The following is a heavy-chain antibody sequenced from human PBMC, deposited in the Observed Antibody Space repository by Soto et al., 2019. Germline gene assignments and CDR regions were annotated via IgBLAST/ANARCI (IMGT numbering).Heavy chain of an antibody. V-gene: IGHV3-30*18. D-gene: IGHD3-3*01. CDR3: AKDKYYDFWRGYFFEV. CDR2: ISFEGTNK. Sequence: QLLESGGGVVQTGRSLRISCAASGFTFGSYGMHWVRQAPGKGLAWVADISFEGTNKYYADSVKGRFTISRDNSKNMLFLQMNNLRVEDTAVYYCAKDKYYDFWRGYFFEVGGQGSLVTV. CDR1: GFTFGSYG. J-gene: IGHJ4*02.